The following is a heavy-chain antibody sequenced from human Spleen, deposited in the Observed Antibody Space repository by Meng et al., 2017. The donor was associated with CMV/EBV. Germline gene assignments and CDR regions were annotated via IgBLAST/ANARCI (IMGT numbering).Heavy chain of an antibody. D-gene: IGHD3-16*02. CDR2: IYYTGST. J-gene: IGHJ6*02. CDR3: ARGSVIYGMDV. V-gene: IGHV4-38-2*02. Sequence: SETLSLTCSVSGYSISSGYYWGWIRQPPGKGLEWIGSIYYTGSTNYNPSLKSRVTISVDTSKNQFSLKLSSVTAADTAVYYCARGSVIYGMDVWGQGTTVTVSS. CDR1: GYSISSGYY.